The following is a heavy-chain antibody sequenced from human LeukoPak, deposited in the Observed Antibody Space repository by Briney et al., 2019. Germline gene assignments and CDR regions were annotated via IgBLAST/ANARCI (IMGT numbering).Heavy chain of an antibody. CDR3: ARGLADRPPDYYGMDV. J-gene: IGHJ6*02. CDR1: GGTFISYA. D-gene: IGHD3-9*01. V-gene: IGHV1-69*13. Sequence: SVKVSCKASGGTFISYAISWVRQAPGQGLEWMGGIIPIFGTANYAQKFQGRVTITADESTSTAYMELSSLRSEDTAVYYCARGLADRPPDYYGMDVWGQGTTVTVSS. CDR2: IIPIFGTA.